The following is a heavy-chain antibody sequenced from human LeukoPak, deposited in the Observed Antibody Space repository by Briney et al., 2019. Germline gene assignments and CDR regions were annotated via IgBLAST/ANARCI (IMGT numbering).Heavy chain of an antibody. Sequence: GGSLRLSCAASGFTFSSYSMNWVRQAPGKGLEWVSAISGHGGNTYYADSVKGRFTISRDNSKNTLYLQMNSLRVEDTAVYYCAKVGDDYSNDYWGQGTLVTVSS. CDR1: GFTFSSYS. D-gene: IGHD4-11*01. V-gene: IGHV3-23*01. J-gene: IGHJ4*02. CDR2: ISGHGGNT. CDR3: AKVGDDYSNDY.